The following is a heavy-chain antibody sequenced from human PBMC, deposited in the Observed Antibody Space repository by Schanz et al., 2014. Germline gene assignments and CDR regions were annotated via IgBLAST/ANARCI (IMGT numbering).Heavy chain of an antibody. CDR3: ARAEINSGYARYYYGMDV. CDR2: INNSGST. V-gene: IGHV4-4*02. CDR1: GGSISSSNW. D-gene: IGHD5-12*01. Sequence: QVQLQESGPGLVKPSGTLSLTCAVSGGSISSSNWWSWVRQPPGKGLEWIGEINNSGSTNYNPSLKSRVTISVDSSKNQFSLMLNSVTAADTAVYYCARAEINSGYARYYYGMDVWGQGTTVTVSS. J-gene: IGHJ6*02.